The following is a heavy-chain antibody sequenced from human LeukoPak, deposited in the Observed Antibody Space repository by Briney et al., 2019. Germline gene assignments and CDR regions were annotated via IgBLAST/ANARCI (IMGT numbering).Heavy chain of an antibody. CDR2: ISSSSSYI. CDR3: AKDIPWVEGYDFWSGIFDI. CDR1: GFTFSNYP. Sequence: GRSLRLSCTTSGFTFSNYPMSWVRQAPGKGLEWVSSISSSSSYIYYADSVKGRFTISRDNAKNSLYLQMNSLRAEDTALYYCAKDIPWVEGYDFWSGIFDIWGQGTMVTVSS. V-gene: IGHV3-21*04. J-gene: IGHJ3*02. D-gene: IGHD3-3*01.